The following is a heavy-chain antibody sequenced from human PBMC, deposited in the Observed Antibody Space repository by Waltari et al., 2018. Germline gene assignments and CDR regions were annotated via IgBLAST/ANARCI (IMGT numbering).Heavy chain of an antibody. CDR2: IIPIFGTA. J-gene: IGHJ5*02. V-gene: IGHV1-69*12. CDR1: GGTFSSYA. CDR3: ARDQNLARFDP. Sequence: QVQLVQSGAEVKKPGSSVKVSCKASGGTFSSYAISWVRQAPGQGLEWMGGIIPIFGTANYAQKLHGRVTITADESTGTAYMEQGSMGSEDTAVYYCARDQNLARFDPWGQGTLVTVSS.